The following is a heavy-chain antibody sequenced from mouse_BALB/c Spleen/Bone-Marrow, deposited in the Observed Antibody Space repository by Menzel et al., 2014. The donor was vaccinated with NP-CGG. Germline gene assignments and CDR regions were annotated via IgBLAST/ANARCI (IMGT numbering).Heavy chain of an antibody. Sequence: VQLKESGGGLVQPGGFLRPSCATSGFTSTDHYMSWVRQPPGKALEWLGFIRNKANGYTTEYSASVKGRFTISRDNSQSIVYLQMNTLRAEDSATYYCARDYLYYFDYWGQGTTLTVSS. V-gene: IGHV7-3*02. CDR1: GFTSTDHY. D-gene: IGHD2-1*01. CDR3: ARDYLYYFDY. CDR2: IRNKANGYTT. J-gene: IGHJ2*01.